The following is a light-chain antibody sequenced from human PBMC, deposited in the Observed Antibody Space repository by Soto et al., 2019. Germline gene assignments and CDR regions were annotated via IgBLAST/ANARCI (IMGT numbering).Light chain of an antibody. Sequence: EIVLTQSPGTLSLSPGERATLSCRASQSVSSSYLAWYQQKPGQAPRLLIYGASSRATGIPDRFSGSGSGTDFTLTISRLEPEDGAVYYCQQYGSSRTFGQGTKVDIK. CDR3: QQYGSSRT. J-gene: IGKJ1*01. V-gene: IGKV3-20*01. CDR1: QSVSSSY. CDR2: GAS.